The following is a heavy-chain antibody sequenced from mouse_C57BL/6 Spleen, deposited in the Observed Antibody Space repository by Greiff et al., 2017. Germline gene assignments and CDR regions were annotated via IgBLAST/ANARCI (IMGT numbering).Heavy chain of an antibody. V-gene: IGHV1-52*01. Sequence: VQLQQPGAELVRPGSSVKLSCKASGYTFTSYWMHWVKQRPIQGLEWIGNIDPSDSETHYNQKFKDKATLTVAKSSSTAYMQLSSLTSEDSAVYYCARGVANWGYFDYWGQGTTLTVSS. D-gene: IGHD4-1*01. CDR1: GYTFTSYW. CDR3: ARGVANWGYFDY. CDR2: IDPSDSET. J-gene: IGHJ2*01.